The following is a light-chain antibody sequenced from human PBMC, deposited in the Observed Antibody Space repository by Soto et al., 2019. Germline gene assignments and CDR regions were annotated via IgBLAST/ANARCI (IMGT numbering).Light chain of an antibody. CDR3: QQYNSYLRT. V-gene: IGKV1-5*03. CDR2: KAF. CDR1: QSISSW. Sequence: DIQMTQSPSTLSASVGDRVTITCRASQSISSWLAWYQQKPGKAPKLLIYKAFSLESGVPSRFSGSGSGTEFTLTISSLQPDDFATYYCQQYNSYLRTFGQRTKLEIK. J-gene: IGKJ2*01.